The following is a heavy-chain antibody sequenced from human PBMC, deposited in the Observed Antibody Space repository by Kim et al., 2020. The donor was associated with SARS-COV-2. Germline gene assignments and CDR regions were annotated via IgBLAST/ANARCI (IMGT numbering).Heavy chain of an antibody. V-gene: IGHV1-46*01. CDR2: ST. D-gene: IGHD5-18*01. CDR3: ARDQDTAMTY. Sequence: STSYAQKFQGRVTMTRETSTSTVYMELSSLRSEDTAVYYCARDQDTAMTYWGQGTLVTVSS. J-gene: IGHJ4*02.